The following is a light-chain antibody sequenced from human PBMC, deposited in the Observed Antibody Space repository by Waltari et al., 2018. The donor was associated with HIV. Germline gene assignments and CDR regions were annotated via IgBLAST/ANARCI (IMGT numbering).Light chain of an antibody. CDR2: GNT. CDR1: SFNIGAGYD. CDR3: QSYDRSLTGWV. Sequence: QSVLTQPPSVSGAPGQRVTISCTGNSFNIGAGYDVHWYQQFPGTAPRLLIHGNTNRPSGVPDRFSGSKSDTSASRAITGLEAEDEADYYCQSYDRSLTGWVFGGGTKLTVL. V-gene: IGLV1-40*01. J-gene: IGLJ3*02.